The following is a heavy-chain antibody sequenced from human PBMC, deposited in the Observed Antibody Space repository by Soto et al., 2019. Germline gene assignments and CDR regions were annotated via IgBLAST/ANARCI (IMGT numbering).Heavy chain of an antibody. V-gene: IGHV3-23*01. D-gene: IGHD6-19*01. Sequence: GGSLRLSCAASGFTFSSYAMSWVRQAPGKGLEWVSAISGSGGSSYYADSVKGRFTNSRDNSKTTLYLQMNSLRAEDTALYYCAKGDSGWYRFDYWGQGTLVTVSS. J-gene: IGHJ4*02. CDR3: AKGDSGWYRFDY. CDR1: GFTFSSYA. CDR2: ISGSGGSS.